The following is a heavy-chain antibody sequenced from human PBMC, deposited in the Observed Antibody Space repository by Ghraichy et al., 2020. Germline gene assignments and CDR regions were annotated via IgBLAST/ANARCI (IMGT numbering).Heavy chain of an antibody. J-gene: IGHJ4*02. Sequence: ASVKVSCQASGYTFTTYAMHWMRQAPGHRPEWMGWINVANGNTKYSQKFQGRLTLTSDTSVSTAYMDLTSLRFEDTAVYYCARVLGSVTGTAEDYWGQGTLVTVSS. D-gene: IGHD1-7*01. CDR2: INVANGNT. CDR3: ARVLGSVTGTAEDY. V-gene: IGHV1-3*01. CDR1: GYTFTTYA.